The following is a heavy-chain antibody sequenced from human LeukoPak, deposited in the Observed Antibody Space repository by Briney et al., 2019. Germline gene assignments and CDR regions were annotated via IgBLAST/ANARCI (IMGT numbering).Heavy chain of an antibody. CDR2: ISSSGGST. D-gene: IGHD1-26*01. CDR1: GFTFSSYA. Sequence: PGGSLRLSCAASGFTFSSYAMSWVRQAPGKGLEWVSGISSSGGSTDYAGSVKGRFTISRDGSGNTLYMQMSSLRAEDTAIYYCATRGNYREFDYWGQGTLVTVSS. J-gene: IGHJ4*02. V-gene: IGHV3-23*01. CDR3: ATRGNYREFDY.